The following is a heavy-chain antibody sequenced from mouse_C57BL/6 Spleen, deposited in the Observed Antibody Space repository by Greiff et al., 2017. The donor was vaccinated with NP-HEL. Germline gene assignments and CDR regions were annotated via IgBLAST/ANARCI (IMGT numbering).Heavy chain of an antibody. Sequence: EVQLVESGGGLVKPGGSLKLSCAASGFTFSSYAMSWVRQTPEKRLEWVATISDGGSYTYYPDNVKGRFTISRDNAKNNLYLQMSHLKSEDTAMYDCARVPSLVRYFDVWGTGTTVTVSS. CDR2: ISDGGSYT. CDR3: ARVPSLVRYFDV. D-gene: IGHD2-10*02. V-gene: IGHV5-4*01. CDR1: GFTFSSYA. J-gene: IGHJ1*03.